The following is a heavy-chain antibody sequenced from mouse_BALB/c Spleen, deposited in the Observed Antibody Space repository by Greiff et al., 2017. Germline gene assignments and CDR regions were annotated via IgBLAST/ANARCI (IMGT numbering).Heavy chain of an antibody. CDR3: ARIYYDPPWFAY. J-gene: IGHJ3*01. CDR2: ISSGGST. V-gene: IGHV5-6-5*01. CDR1: GFTFSSYA. D-gene: IGHD2-4*01. Sequence: EVQRVESGGGLVKPGGSLKLSCAASGFTFSSYAMSWVRQTPEKRLEWVASISSGGSTYYPDSVKGRFTISRDNARNILYLQMSSLRSEDTAMYYCARIYYDPPWFAYWGQGTLVTVSA.